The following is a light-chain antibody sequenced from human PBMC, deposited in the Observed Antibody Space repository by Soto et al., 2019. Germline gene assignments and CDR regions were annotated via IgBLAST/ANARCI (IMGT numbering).Light chain of an antibody. CDR2: SNN. Sequence: QSVLTQPPSASGTPGQRVTISCSGRSSNIGSNTVNWYQQLPGTAPKLLIYSNNQLPSGVPDRFSGSKSGTSASLAISGLQSEDEADYYCAAWDDSLNGYVFGTGTKLTVL. CDR3: AAWDDSLNGYV. J-gene: IGLJ1*01. CDR1: SSNIGSNT. V-gene: IGLV1-44*01.